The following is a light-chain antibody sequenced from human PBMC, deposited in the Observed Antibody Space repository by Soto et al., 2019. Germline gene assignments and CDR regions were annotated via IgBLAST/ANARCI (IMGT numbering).Light chain of an antibody. CDR2: GAS. Sequence: EIILTQSPASLSVSPGERATLSCMASQSVNNNLAWYQQKPDQAPRLLIYGASTRATGIPGRFRGSGSGTEFTLTITSLQSEDFAVYFCQQYNNLPPDTFGQGTKLEIK. CDR3: QQYNNLPPDT. CDR1: QSVNNN. V-gene: IGKV3-15*01. J-gene: IGKJ2*01.